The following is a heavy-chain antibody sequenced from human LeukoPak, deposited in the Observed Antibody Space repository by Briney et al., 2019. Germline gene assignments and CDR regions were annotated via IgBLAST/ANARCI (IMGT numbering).Heavy chain of an antibody. CDR3: ARDQCSTLRYFDWLCPGGS. CDR2: INPSAGST. V-gene: IGHV1-46*01. D-gene: IGHD3-9*01. CDR1: GHTFTSYY. J-gene: IGHJ5*02. Sequence: GASVKVSCKASGHTFTSYYMHWVRQAPGQGLEWRGIINPSAGSTSYAQKFQGRVSMTRDMSTSTVYMELSSLRSEDTAVYYCARDQCSTLRYFDWLCPGGSWGQGTLVTVSS.